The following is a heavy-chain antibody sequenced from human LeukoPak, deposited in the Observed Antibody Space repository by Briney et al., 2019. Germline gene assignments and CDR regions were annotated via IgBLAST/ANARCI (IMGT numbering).Heavy chain of an antibody. V-gene: IGHV3-48*03. CDR1: GFTFSSYE. CDR2: ISSSGSTI. J-gene: IGHJ4*02. CDR3: ARDSRGFSYGPNTDY. D-gene: IGHD5-18*01. Sequence: PGGSLRLSCAASGFTFSSYEMNWVRQAPGKGLEWVSYISSSGSTIYYADSVKGRFTISRDNAKNSLYLQMNSLRVEDTAVYFCARDSRGFSYGPNTDYWGQGTLVTVSS.